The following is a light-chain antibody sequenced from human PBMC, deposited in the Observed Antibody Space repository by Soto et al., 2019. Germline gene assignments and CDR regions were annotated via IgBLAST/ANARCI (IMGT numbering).Light chain of an antibody. Sequence: QSVLTQPPSASGSPGQSVAISCTGTSSDVGGQNYVSWYQQHPGKAPKLIIYAVTERPSGVPDRFSGSKSGNTASLTVSGLQTEDEADYYCSSHAGNNNYGFGTGTKV. CDR3: SSHAGNNNYG. J-gene: IGLJ1*01. V-gene: IGLV2-8*01. CDR1: SSDVGGQNY. CDR2: AVT.